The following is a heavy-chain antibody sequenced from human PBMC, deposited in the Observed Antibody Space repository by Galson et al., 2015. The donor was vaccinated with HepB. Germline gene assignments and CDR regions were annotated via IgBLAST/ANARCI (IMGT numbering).Heavy chain of an antibody. J-gene: IGHJ6*02. CDR2: ISYDGSNK. CDR1: GFTFSSYG. D-gene: IGHD4-17*01. V-gene: IGHV3-30*18. Sequence: SLRLSCAASGFTFSSYGMHWVRQAPGKGLGWVAVISYDGSNKYYADSVKGRFTISRDNSKNTLYLQMNSLRAEDTAVYYCAKDLGLRYYYYGMDVWGQGTTVTVSS. CDR3: AKDLGLRYYYYGMDV.